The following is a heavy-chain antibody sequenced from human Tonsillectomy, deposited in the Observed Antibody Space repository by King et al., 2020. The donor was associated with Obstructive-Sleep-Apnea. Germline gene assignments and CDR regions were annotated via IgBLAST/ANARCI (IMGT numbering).Heavy chain of an antibody. CDR2: INPSGGST. Sequence: VQLVESGAEVKKPGASVKVSCKASGYTFTSYYMHWVRQAPGQGLEWMGIINPSGGSTSYAQKFQGRVTMTRDTSTSTVYMELSSLRSEDTAVYYCAREGYDSSGPEALGDAFDIWGQGTMVTVSS. J-gene: IGHJ3*02. D-gene: IGHD3-22*01. V-gene: IGHV1-46*01. CDR3: AREGYDSSGPEALGDAFDI. CDR1: GYTFTSYY.